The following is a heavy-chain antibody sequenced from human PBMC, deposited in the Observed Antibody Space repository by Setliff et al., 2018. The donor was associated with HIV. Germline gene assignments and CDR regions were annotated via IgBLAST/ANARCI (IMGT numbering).Heavy chain of an antibody. CDR2: IRHDGSNI. D-gene: IGHD1-26*01. V-gene: IGHV3-30*02. CDR1: GFTFSNYG. Sequence: GGSLRLSCAASGFTFSNYGMQWVRQAPGKGLEWVAFIRHDGSNIYYADSVKGRFTISRDNSKNTLYLQMNSLRADDTAVYFCARPTNIDTLYYGSQTFYMYYYGLDVWGQGTTVTVSS. CDR3: ARPTNIDTLYYGSQTFYMYYYGLDV. J-gene: IGHJ6*02.